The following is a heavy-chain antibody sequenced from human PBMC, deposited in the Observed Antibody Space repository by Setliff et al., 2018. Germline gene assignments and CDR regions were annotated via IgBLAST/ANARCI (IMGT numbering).Heavy chain of an antibody. CDR2: INHSGST. D-gene: IGHD5-12*01. V-gene: IGHV4-34*01. J-gene: IGHJ4*02. CDR1: GASFSDYY. Sequence: PSDTLSLTCTVYGASFSDYYWGWIRQPPGKGLEWIAEINHSGSTNYNPSLKSRVTISVDTSKNQFSLKMTSVTAADTAMYFCAGTPARGTTWLSPFDYWGQGTLVTVSS. CDR3: AGTPARGTTWLSPFDY.